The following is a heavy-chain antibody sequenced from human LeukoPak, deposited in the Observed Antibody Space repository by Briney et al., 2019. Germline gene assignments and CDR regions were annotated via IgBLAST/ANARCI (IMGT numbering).Heavy chain of an antibody. D-gene: IGHD6-19*01. CDR1: EGTFSSYA. J-gene: IGHJ4*02. V-gene: IGHV1-69*13. Sequence: SVKVSCKASEGTFSSYAISWVRQAPGQGLEWMGGIIPIFGTANYAQKFQGRVTITADESTSTAYMELSSLRSEDTAVYYCARGVRGGWYGDYWGQGTLVTVSS. CDR3: ARGVRGGWYGDY. CDR2: IIPIFGTA.